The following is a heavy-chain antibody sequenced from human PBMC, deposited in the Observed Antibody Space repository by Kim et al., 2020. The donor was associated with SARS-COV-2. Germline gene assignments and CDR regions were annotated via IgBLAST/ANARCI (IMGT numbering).Heavy chain of an antibody. Sequence: GGSLRLSCAASGFTFSSYAMHWVRQAPGKGLEWVAVISYDGSNKYYADYVKGRFTISRDNSKNTMYLQMNSLRAEDTAVYYCERASRGGYYYGMDGWGQG. CDR3: ERASRGGYYYGMDG. CDR2: ISYDGSNK. V-gene: IGHV3-30-3*01. CDR1: GFTFSSYA. J-gene: IGHJ6*01. D-gene: IGHD3-10*01.